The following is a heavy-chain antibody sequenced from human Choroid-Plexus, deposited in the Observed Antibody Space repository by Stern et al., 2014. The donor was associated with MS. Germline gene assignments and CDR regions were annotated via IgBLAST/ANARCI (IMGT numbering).Heavy chain of an antibody. J-gene: IGHJ4*02. D-gene: IGHD2-15*01. CDR1: GFTFSNFG. Sequence: VQLVESGGGVAQPGRPLILSCAASGFTFSNFGMHWVRQAPGKGLEWVALISYDGSDTYYADSVKGRFTIFRDNSKNTLYMHMNSLRAEDTAVYYCAKDRQWSTYFFDYWGQGSLVTVSS. V-gene: IGHV3-30*18. CDR2: ISYDGSDT. CDR3: AKDRQWSTYFFDY.